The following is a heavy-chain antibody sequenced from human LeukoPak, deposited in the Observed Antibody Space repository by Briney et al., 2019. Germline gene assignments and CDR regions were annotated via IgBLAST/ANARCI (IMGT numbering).Heavy chain of an antibody. Sequence: SETLSPTCTVSGGSISSGGYYWSWIRQHPGKGLEWIGYIYYSGSTYYNPSLKSRVTISVGTSKNQFSLKLSSVTAADTAVYYCARGIVATLFHWGQGTLVTVSS. CDR3: ARGIVATLFH. J-gene: IGHJ4*02. D-gene: IGHD5-12*01. CDR1: GGSISSGGYY. V-gene: IGHV4-31*03. CDR2: IYYSGST.